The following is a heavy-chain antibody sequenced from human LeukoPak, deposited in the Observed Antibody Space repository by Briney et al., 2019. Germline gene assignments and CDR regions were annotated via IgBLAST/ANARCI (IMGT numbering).Heavy chain of an antibody. J-gene: IGHJ5*02. V-gene: IGHV4-31*03. CDR3: ARVYCSSTSCRYPDWFDP. Sequence: PSETLSLTCTVSGGSISSGGYYWSWIRQHPGRGLEWIGYIYYSGSTYYNPSLKSRVTISVGTSKNQFSLKLSSVTAADTAVYYCARVYCSSTSCRYPDWFDPWGQGTLVTVSS. CDR1: GGSISSGGYY. D-gene: IGHD2-2*01. CDR2: IYYSGST.